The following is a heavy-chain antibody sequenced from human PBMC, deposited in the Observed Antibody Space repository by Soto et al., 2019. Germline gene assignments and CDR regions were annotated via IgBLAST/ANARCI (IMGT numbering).Heavy chain of an antibody. CDR1: GYTFTSYG. Sequence: QVQLVQSGAEVKKPGASVKVSCKASGYTFTSYGISWVRQAPGQGLEWMGWISAYNGNTNYAQKLQGRGTMTTDTATRKAYMELRSLRSDDTAVYYCAGLGTTYGAYDPWGQGTLVTVSS. J-gene: IGHJ5*02. CDR2: ISAYNGNT. D-gene: IGHD1-7*01. V-gene: IGHV1-18*01. CDR3: AGLGTTYGAYDP.